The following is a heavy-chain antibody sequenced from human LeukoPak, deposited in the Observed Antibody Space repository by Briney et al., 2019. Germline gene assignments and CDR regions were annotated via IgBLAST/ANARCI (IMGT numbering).Heavy chain of an antibody. Sequence: PGGSLRLSCAASGFTFSSYVMHWVRQAPGKGLEWVAFILYDGRNKYYADSVRGRFTISRDDSKNTLYLQMNSLRADDTAVYYCAKEEGDYYFDYWGQGTLVTVSS. CDR3: AKEEGDYYFDY. J-gene: IGHJ4*02. CDR2: ILYDGRNK. V-gene: IGHV3-30*18. CDR1: GFTFSSYV.